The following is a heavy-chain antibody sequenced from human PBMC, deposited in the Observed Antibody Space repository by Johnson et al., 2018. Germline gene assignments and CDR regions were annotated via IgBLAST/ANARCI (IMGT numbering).Heavy chain of an antibody. CDR3: ASGLRGIMVGFYYYYMDV. V-gene: IGHV4-59*11. Sequence: QVQLQESGPGLVKSLETLSLICTIYGGSISRHSWSWIRQSPGKGLEWIGNVFYSGDSNYKPCLTSRVTISAATSKNQFSLKLRSVTAADTAMYYCASGLRGIMVGFYYYYMDVWGKGTTVTVSS. J-gene: IGHJ6*03. CDR2: VFYSGDS. D-gene: IGHD3-10*01. CDR1: GGSISRHS.